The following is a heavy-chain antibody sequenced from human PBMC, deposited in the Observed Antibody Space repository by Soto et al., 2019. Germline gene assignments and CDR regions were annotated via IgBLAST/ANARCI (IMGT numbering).Heavy chain of an antibody. J-gene: IGHJ6*02. CDR1: GGTFRTYA. D-gene: IGHD6-19*01. Sequence: QVQLLQSGAEVKKPGSSVRVSCEASGGTFRTYAISWVRQAPGQGLEWMGEIIPIFGTINYAQKFQGRLTSTADESTATVYMDLRSLRSDDTALYYCAKGAVAETPTSYYYYGMDVWGQGTTVTVSS. CDR3: AKGAVAETPTSYYYYGMDV. V-gene: IGHV1-69*12. CDR2: IIPIFGTI.